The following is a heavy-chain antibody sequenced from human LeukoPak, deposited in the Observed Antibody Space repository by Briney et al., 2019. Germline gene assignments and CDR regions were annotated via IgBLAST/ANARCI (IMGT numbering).Heavy chain of an antibody. Sequence: PGGSLRLSCAASGFTFSSYGMHWVRQAPGKGLEWVAVIWYDGSNKYYADSVKGRFTISRDNSKNTLYLQMNSLRAEDTAVYYCARERPVAGPDYWGQGTLVTVSS. J-gene: IGHJ4*02. CDR3: ARERPVAGPDY. V-gene: IGHV3-33*01. CDR2: IWYDGSNK. CDR1: GFTFSSYG. D-gene: IGHD6-19*01.